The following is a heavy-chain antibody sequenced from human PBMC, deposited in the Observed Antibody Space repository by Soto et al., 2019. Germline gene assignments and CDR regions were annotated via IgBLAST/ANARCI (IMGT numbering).Heavy chain of an antibody. Sequence: PGGSLRLSCAASGFTFSSDWMHWVRQAPGKGLEWVAVISYDGSNKYYADSVKGRFTISRDNSKNTLYLQMNSLRAEDTAVYYCASFTLVYAIGLDYWGQGTLVTVSS. D-gene: IGHD2-8*01. CDR3: ASFTLVYAIGLDY. CDR1: GFTFSSDW. CDR2: ISYDGSNK. J-gene: IGHJ4*02. V-gene: IGHV3-30-3*01.